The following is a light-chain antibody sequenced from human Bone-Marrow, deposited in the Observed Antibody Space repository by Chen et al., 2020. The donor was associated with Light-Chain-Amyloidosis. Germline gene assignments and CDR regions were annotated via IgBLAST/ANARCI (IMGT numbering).Light chain of an antibody. CDR3: QVWDRSSDRPV. V-gene: IGLV3-21*02. CDR1: NIGSTR. Sequence: SYVLTQPSSVSVAPGQTATIACGGNNIGSTRVHWYQQTPGQAPQLVVYDDSDRPPGIPERLSGSNYGNTATLNIGRVEAGDEADYYCQVWDRSSDRPVFGGGTKLTVL. J-gene: IGLJ3*02. CDR2: DDS.